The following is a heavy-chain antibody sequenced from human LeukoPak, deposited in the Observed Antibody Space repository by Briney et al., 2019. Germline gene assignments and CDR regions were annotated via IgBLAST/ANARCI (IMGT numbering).Heavy chain of an antibody. Sequence: GGSLRLSCAASGFTFSSYGMHWVRQAPGKGLEWVAVISYDGSNKYYADSVKGRFTISRDNSKNTLYLQMNSLRAEDTAVYYCAKDRRLCSSGWLPDYWGQGTLVTVSS. CDR1: GFTFSSYG. CDR2: ISYDGSNK. V-gene: IGHV3-30*18. D-gene: IGHD6-19*01. CDR3: AKDRRLCSSGWLPDY. J-gene: IGHJ4*02.